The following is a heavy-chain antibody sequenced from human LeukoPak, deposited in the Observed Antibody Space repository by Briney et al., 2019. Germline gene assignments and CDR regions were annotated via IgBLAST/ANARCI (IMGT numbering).Heavy chain of an antibody. J-gene: IGHJ4*02. V-gene: IGHV3-74*01. D-gene: IGHD5-24*01. Sequence: GGSLRLSCTASGFTFSSYRMHWVRQAPGKGLVWVSRINSDGGSTSYADSVKGRFTISRDNAKNTLYLQMSSLRAEDTAVYYCARRIQGMAPYYFDYWGQGTLVTVSS. CDR3: ARRIQGMAPYYFDY. CDR1: GFTFSSYR. CDR2: INSDGGST.